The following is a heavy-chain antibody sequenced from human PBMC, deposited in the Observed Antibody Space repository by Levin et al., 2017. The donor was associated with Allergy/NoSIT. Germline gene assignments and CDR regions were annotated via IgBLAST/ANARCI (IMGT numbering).Heavy chain of an antibody. Sequence: GASVKVSCKASGGTFSSYAISWVRQAPGQGLEWMGGIIPIFGTANYAQKFQGRVTITADESTSTAYMELSSLRSEDTAVYYCARTSTRSTYSSSWNGYYYYGMDVWGQGTTVTVSS. CDR1: GGTFSSYA. J-gene: IGHJ6*02. CDR2: IIPIFGTA. D-gene: IGHD6-13*01. CDR3: ARTSTRSTYSSSWNGYYYYGMDV. V-gene: IGHV1-69*13.